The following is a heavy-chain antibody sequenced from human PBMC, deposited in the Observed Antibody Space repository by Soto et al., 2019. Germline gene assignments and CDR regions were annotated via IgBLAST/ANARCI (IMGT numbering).Heavy chain of an antibody. CDR2: IYYSGST. V-gene: IGHV4-39*01. Sequence: PSETLSLTCTVSGGSISSSSYYWGWIRQPPGRGLEWIGSIYYSGSTYYNPSLKSRVTISVDTSKNQFSLKLSSVTAADTAVYYCARQGTAVALPDYWGQGTLVTVSS. J-gene: IGHJ4*02. D-gene: IGHD6-19*01. CDR1: GGSISSSSYY. CDR3: ARQGTAVALPDY.